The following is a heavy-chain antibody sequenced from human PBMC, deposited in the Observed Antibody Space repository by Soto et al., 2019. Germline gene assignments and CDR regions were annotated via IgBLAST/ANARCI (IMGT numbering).Heavy chain of an antibody. J-gene: IGHJ4*02. CDR2: ISYDASKK. CDR1: GFTFSSYD. Sequence: QVRLEESGGGVVQPGRSLRLSCEASGFTFSSYDMHWVRQPPGKGLEWVAVISYDASKKYFADSVKGRVTISRDHSKRTLYLKLSSLRPEDTAVYYCAKGYYVWGSYRETDYLDYWGQGTPVTVSS. V-gene: IGHV3-30*18. CDR3: AKGYYVWGSYRETDYLDY. D-gene: IGHD3-16*02.